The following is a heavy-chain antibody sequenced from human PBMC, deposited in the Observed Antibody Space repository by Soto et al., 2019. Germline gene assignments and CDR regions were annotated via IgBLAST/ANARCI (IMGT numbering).Heavy chain of an antibody. CDR1: AGSITTSTFH. CDR3: DAVTAIRPILDY. Sequence: QLHLQESGPGLGKPSETLSLTCSAAAGSITTSTFHRGWIRNAPGKGLEWIGSVLQSRSTNYHPSFSSRLSISLDTSKNQLSLELNSVTAANTAVYYCDAVTAIRPILDYRGQGILVTVSS. D-gene: IGHD2-21*02. J-gene: IGHJ4*02. CDR2: VLQSRST. V-gene: IGHV4-39*01.